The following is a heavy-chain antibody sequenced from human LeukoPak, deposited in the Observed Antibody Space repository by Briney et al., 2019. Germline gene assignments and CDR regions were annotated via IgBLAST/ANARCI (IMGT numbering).Heavy chain of an antibody. CDR2: ISSSGSTI. CDR3: ARDVGWVGATHYMDV. V-gene: IGHV3-11*04. CDR1: GSTFSDYY. J-gene: IGHJ6*03. Sequence: KPGGSLRLSCAASGSTFSDYYMSWIRQAPGKGLEWVSYISSSGSTIYYADSVKGRFTSSRDNAKNSLYLQMNSLRAEDTAVYYCARDVGWVGATHYMDVWGKGTTVTVSS. D-gene: IGHD1-26*01.